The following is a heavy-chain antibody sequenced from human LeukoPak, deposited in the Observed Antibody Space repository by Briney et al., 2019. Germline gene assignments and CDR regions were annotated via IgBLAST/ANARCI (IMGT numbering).Heavy chain of an antibody. CDR2: INPSVGST. D-gene: IGHD6-19*01. J-gene: IGHJ4*02. Sequence: ASVKVSCKASGYTFTSYYMHWVRQAPGQGLEWMGIINPSVGSTSYAQKFQGRVTMTRDTATSTVYMELSSLRSEDTAVYYCARGGRKWLAQNYLDYWGQGTLVTVSS. V-gene: IGHV1-46*01. CDR1: GYTFTSYY. CDR3: ARGGRKWLAQNYLDY.